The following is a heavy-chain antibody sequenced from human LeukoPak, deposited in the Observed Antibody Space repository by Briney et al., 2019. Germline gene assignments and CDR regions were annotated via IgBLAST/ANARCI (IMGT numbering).Heavy chain of an antibody. CDR3: AKEITGGLDV. J-gene: IGHJ6*02. Sequence: PGGSLTLSCAASGFTFSNYVMHWVRQAPGKGLEWVAVIGYDASEKYYADSVKGRFTISRDNPKNTLYLQMNSLRAEDTAVYYCAKEITGGLDVWGPGTTVIVSS. CDR1: GFTFSNYV. V-gene: IGHV3-30*18. D-gene: IGHD2-8*02. CDR2: IGYDASEK.